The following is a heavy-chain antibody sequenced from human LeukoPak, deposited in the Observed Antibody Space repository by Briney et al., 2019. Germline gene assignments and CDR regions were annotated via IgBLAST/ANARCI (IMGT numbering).Heavy chain of an antibody. D-gene: IGHD1-1*01. J-gene: IGHJ4*02. Sequence: GGSLRLSCAASGFTFSSYSMSWVRQAPGKGLEWVSSISGSGGRIDYADSVKGRFTISGDNSKNTPALQMNSLTADDTAVYYCAKNPRLEGWIYFDSWGQGMLVSVSS. CDR1: GFTFSSYS. V-gene: IGHV3-23*01. CDR3: AKNPRLEGWIYFDS. CDR2: ISGSGGRI.